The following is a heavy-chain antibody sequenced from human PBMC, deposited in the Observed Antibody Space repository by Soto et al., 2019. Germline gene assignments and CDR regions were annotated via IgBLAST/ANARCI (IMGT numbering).Heavy chain of an antibody. V-gene: IGHV4-31*03. D-gene: IGHD6-13*01. CDR2: IYYSGST. CDR3: ARGRGIRYSSSWYIDDY. J-gene: IGHJ4*02. Sequence: PSETLSLTCTVSGGSISSGGYYWSWIRQHPGKGLEWIGYIYYSGSTYYNPSLKSRVTISVDTSKNQFSLKLSSVTAADTAVYYCARGRGIRYSSSWYIDDYWGQGTLVTVSS. CDR1: GGSISSGGYY.